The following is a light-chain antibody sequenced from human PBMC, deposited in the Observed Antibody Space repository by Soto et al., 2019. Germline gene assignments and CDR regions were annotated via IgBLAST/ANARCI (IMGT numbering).Light chain of an antibody. CDR2: DVT. CDR3: SSYTTRNTRQIF. J-gene: IGLJ1*01. V-gene: IGLV2-14*03. Sequence: QSVLTQPASVSGSPGQSITISCTGTSSDVGGYNYVSWYQHHPGKAPKLIIYDVTNRPSGVSNPFSGSKSGNTASLTISGLKPEDEADYYCSSYTTRNTRQIFFGTGTKVTVL. CDR1: SSDVGGYNY.